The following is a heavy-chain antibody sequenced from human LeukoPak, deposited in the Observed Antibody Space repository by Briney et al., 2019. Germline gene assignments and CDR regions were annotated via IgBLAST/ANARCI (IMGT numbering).Heavy chain of an antibody. V-gene: IGHV3-23*01. J-gene: IGHJ4*02. CDR1: GFTFSNFA. D-gene: IGHD3-22*01. CDR2: ISSSHDST. CDR3: AKVPYDISGYYYSYYFDY. Sequence: GGSLRLSCAASGFTFSNFAMSWVRRAPGKGLEWVSSISSSHDSTYTADSVKGRFTISRDNSKDTLYLQMNSLRAEDTAVYYCAKVPYDISGYYYSYYFDYWGQGTLVTVSS.